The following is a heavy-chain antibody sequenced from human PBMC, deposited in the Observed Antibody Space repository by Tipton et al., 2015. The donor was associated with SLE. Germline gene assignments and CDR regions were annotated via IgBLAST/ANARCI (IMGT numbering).Heavy chain of an antibody. CDR1: GGSISSSSYY. CDR3: ARDLDAYYYDSSGPGAFDI. V-gene: IGHV4-39*07. Sequence: TLSLTCTVSGGSISSSSYYWGWIRQPPGKGLEWIGSIYYSGSTYYNPSLKSRVTISVDTSKNQFSLKLSSVTAADTAVYYCARDLDAYYYDSSGPGAFDIWGQGTMVTVSS. D-gene: IGHD3-22*01. CDR2: IYYSGST. J-gene: IGHJ3*02.